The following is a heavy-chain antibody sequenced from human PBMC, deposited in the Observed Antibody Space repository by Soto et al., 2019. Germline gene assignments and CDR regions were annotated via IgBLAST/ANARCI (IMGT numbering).Heavy chain of an antibody. CDR3: VREGSDWYSRGSFDF. D-gene: IGHD2-21*02. Sequence: EVQLVESGGGLIQPGGSLRLSCAASGFTVSSNYMSWVRQAPGKGLEWVSVIIGSGGSAYYADSVQGRFTISRDNSKNTLYLQMNSLRAEDTAMYYCVREGSDWYSRGSFDFWGRGTMVTVSS. V-gene: IGHV3-53*01. CDR2: IIGSGGSA. J-gene: IGHJ3*01. CDR1: GFTVSSNY.